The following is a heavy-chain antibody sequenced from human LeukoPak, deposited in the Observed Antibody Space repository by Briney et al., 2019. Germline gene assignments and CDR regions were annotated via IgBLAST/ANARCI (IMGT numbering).Heavy chain of an antibody. CDR1: GFTFSSYW. V-gene: IGHV3-7*01. Sequence: GGSLRLSCAASGFTFSSYWMSWVRQAPGKGLEWVANIKQDGSEKYYVDSVKGRFTISRDNAKNSLYLQMNSLRAEDTAVYYCARDRGDYYDSSGLYYFDYWGRGTLVTVSS. D-gene: IGHD3-22*01. J-gene: IGHJ4*02. CDR2: IKQDGSEK. CDR3: ARDRGDYYDSSGLYYFDY.